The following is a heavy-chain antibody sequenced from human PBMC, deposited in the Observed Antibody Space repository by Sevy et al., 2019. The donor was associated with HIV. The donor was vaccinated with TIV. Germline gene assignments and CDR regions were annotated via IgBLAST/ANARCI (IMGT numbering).Heavy chain of an antibody. CDR3: ARPRANYVDHYFFYAMDV. J-gene: IGHJ6*02. CDR1: GFAFSNYYA. V-gene: IGHV3-30-3*01. Sequence: GGSLRLSCVASGFAFSNYYAMHLVRQAPGKGLEWVALISYDGSDKYYSDSVKGRFTISRDNFKNTLFLQMNSLTTEETAVYYCARPRANYVDHYFFYAMDVWGQGTTVTVSS. CDR2: ISYDGSDK. D-gene: IGHD4-17*01.